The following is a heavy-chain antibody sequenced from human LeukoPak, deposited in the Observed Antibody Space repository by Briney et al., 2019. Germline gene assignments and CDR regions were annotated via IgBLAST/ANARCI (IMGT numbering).Heavy chain of an antibody. CDR1: GASIIRSTC. J-gene: IGHJ4*02. Sequence: PSETLSLTCAVSGASIIRSTCWSWVRQPPGMGLEWIGEIHHSGSTNYNPSLKSRVTISVDTSKNQFSLKLSSVTAADTAVYYCARATYFIDYWGQGTLVTVSS. CDR2: IHHSGST. CDR3: ARATYFIDY. D-gene: IGHD3-9*01. V-gene: IGHV4-4*02.